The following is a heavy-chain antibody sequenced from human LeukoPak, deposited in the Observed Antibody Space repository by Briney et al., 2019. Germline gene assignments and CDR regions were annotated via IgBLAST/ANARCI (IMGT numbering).Heavy chain of an antibody. CDR1: GFTFSDYY. CDR2: ISSSGSTI. Sequence: TGGSLRLSCAASGFTFSDYYMTWIRQAPGKGLEWVSYISSSGSTIYYADSVKGRFTISRDNAKNSLYLQMNSLRAEDTAVYYCARVVNGYDSHYYYYMDVWGKGTTVTISS. V-gene: IGHV3-11*01. CDR3: ARVVNGYDSHYYYYMDV. D-gene: IGHD5-12*01. J-gene: IGHJ6*03.